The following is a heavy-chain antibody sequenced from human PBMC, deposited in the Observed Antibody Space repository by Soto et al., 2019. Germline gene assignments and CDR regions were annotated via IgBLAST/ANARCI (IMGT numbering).Heavy chain of an antibody. CDR2: IWYDGSNK. Sequence: QVQLVESGGGVVQPGRSLRLSCAASGFTFSSYGMHWVRQAPGKGLEWVAVIWYDGSNKYYADSVKGRFTISRDNSKNTLYLQINSRRAEDTAVYYCAREHAGSGGYYPRRFAYWGQGTLVTVSS. J-gene: IGHJ4*02. CDR1: GFTFSSYG. D-gene: IGHD3-10*01. V-gene: IGHV3-33*01. CDR3: AREHAGSGGYYPRRFAY.